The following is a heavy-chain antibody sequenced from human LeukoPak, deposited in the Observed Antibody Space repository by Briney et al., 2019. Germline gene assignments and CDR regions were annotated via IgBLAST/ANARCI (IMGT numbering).Heavy chain of an antibody. CDR3: ARDWTKGSWFDP. D-gene: IGHD3/OR15-3a*01. CDR1: GYSISSGYY. CDR2: IYHSGST. Sequence: SETLSLTCAVSGYSISSGYYWGWIRQPPGKGLEWIGSIYHSGSTYYNPSLKSRVTISVDTSKNQFSLKLSSVAAADTAVYYCARDWTKGSWFDPWGQGPLVTVSS. J-gene: IGHJ5*02. V-gene: IGHV4-38-2*02.